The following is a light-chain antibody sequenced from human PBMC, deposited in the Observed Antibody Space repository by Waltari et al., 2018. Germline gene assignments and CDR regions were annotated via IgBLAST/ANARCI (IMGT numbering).Light chain of an antibody. J-gene: IGKJ5*01. Sequence: EVVMTQSPATLSVFPGESATLYCRASQTVSSNLAWYQQRPGQAPRRLIFDASTRAPSVPARFSGSGSGTEFTLTIRSLQSEDSAVYYCQQYNRWLPITFGQGTRLEIK. V-gene: IGKV3-15*01. CDR3: QQYNRWLPIT. CDR2: DAS. CDR1: QTVSSN.